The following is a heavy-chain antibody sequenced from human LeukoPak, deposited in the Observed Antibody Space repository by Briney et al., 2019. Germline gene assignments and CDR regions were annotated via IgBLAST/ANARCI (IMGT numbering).Heavy chain of an antibody. CDR1: GFNFSMYW. J-gene: IGHJ4*02. D-gene: IGHD5-18*01. Sequence: GGSLRLPCAASGFNFSMYWMHWVRQVPGKGLVWVSRINSDGSNTNYADSVKGRFAISRDNAENTLYLQMNSLRAEDTAVYYCARGAGGYSYGWGQGILVTVSS. CDR3: ARGAGGYSYG. CDR2: INSDGSNT. V-gene: IGHV3-74*01.